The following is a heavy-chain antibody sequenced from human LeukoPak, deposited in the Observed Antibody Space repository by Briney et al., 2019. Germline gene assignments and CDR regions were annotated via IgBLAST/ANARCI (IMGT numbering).Heavy chain of an antibody. V-gene: IGHV3-30*18. J-gene: IGHJ3*02. CDR2: ISHDGNNK. D-gene: IGHD2-2*01. CDR3: AKGAESCTNTSCRIEI. CDR1: GFTFSGYG. Sequence: GRSLRLSCAASGFTFSGYGMHRVRLSPGKGLEWVTLISHDGNNKYYADSVKGRFTISRDNSENTLYLQMNRLRTEDTAVYYCAKGAESCTNTSCRIEIWGQGTMVTVSS.